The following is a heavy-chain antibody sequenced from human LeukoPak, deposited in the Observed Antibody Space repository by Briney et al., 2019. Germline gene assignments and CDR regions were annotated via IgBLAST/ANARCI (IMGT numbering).Heavy chain of an antibody. J-gene: IGHJ4*02. Sequence: GGSLRLSCAASGFTFSSYSMNWVRQAPGKGLEWVSSMSSSSSYIYYADSVKGRFTVSRDNAKNSLYLQMNSLRAEDTAVYYCAKVGYCSSTSCYHFAYWGQGTLVAVSS. CDR1: GFTFSSYS. V-gene: IGHV3-21*01. CDR2: MSSSSSYI. D-gene: IGHD2-2*01. CDR3: AKVGYCSSTSCYHFAY.